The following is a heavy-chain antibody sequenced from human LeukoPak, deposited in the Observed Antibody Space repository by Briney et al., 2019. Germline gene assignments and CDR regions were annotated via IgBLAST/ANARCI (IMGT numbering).Heavy chain of an antibody. CDR3: AKNGDRGAYCSGGTCYPYYYYYMDV. V-gene: IGHV3-23*01. J-gene: IGHJ6*03. D-gene: IGHD2-15*01. CDR2: ISTTGGTT. Sequence: PGGSLRLSCAASGLTFSSYGMSWVRQAPGRGLEWVSAISTTGGTTYYADSVRGRFTISRDNSRNTLYLQMNSLRAEDTAIYYCAKNGDRGAYCSGGTCYPYYYYYMDVWGKGTTVTIPS. CDR1: GLTFSSYG.